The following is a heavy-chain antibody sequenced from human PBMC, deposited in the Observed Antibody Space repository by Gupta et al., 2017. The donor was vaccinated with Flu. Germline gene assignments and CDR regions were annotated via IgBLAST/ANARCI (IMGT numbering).Heavy chain of an antibody. V-gene: IGHV3-15*01. D-gene: IGHD3-16*01. CDR1: GVTFSNAW. CDR2: IKSKTDGGTT. CDR3: TTDLKGGEFYYFDY. J-gene: IGHJ4*02. Sequence: EVQLVESGGGLVKPGGSLRLSCAVSGVTFSNAWMSWVRQAPGKGLEWVGRIKSKTDGGTTDYAAPVKGRFTISRDDSKNTLYLQMNSLKTEDTAVYYCTTDLKGGEFYYFDYWGQGTLVTVSS.